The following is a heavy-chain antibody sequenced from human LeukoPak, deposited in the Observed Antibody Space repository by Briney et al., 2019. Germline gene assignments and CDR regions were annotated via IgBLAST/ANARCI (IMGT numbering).Heavy chain of an antibody. D-gene: IGHD6-6*01. CDR3: ARAPVHYSYYYMDV. Sequence: GRSLRLSCAASGFTFRSYGMHWVRQAPGKGLEWVAVISYDGSHRYYADSVKGRFTISRDDSKNTLYLQMDSLRPEDTAVYFCARAPVHYSYYYMDVWSKGTTVTVSS. V-gene: IGHV3-30*04. J-gene: IGHJ6*03. CDR2: ISYDGSHR. CDR1: GFTFRSYG.